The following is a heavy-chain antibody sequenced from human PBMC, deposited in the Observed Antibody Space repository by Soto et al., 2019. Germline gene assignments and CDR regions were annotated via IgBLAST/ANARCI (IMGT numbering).Heavy chain of an antibody. D-gene: IGHD6-19*01. J-gene: IGHJ3*01. CDR1: GGSISRYY. CDR2: IYTSGST. Sequence: QVPLQDSGPGLVKPSETLSLTCTVSGGSISRYYWSWIRQPAGKGLECICRIYTSGSTNYNPYLMSRITMSVDTCNNQFSLKLASVTAADTAVYYCARDPGIAVAGFAFDCWGQGTMVTVSS. CDR3: ARDPGIAVAGFAFDC. V-gene: IGHV4-4*07.